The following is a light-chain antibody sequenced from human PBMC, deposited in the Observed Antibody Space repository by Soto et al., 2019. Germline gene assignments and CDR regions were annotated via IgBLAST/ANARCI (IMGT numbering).Light chain of an antibody. J-gene: IGKJ2*01. CDR1: QSVSSSY. CDR2: GAS. CDR3: QQYGSSPRYT. Sequence: EIVLTQSPGTLSLSPGERATLSCRASQSVSSSYLAWYQQKPGQAPRLLIYGASSRATGIPDRFSGSGSVTDVTLTISRLEPEDFAGYYCQQYGSSPRYTFGQGTKLEIK. V-gene: IGKV3-20*01.